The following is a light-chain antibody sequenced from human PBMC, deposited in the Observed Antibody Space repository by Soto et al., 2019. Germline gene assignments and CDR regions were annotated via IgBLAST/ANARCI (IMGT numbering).Light chain of an antibody. J-gene: IGKJ2*01. Sequence: EIVLTQSAATLSLSPEEGVTLSCSAIQSVSSYLAWYQQKPGQAPRLLIYDAFNRATGIPDRFSGSGSGTDFTLSISSVEPEDFAVYYCQQRSNWPPEFTLGQGTKVDIK. CDR1: QSVSSY. CDR2: DAF. V-gene: IGKV3-11*01. CDR3: QQRSNWPPEFT.